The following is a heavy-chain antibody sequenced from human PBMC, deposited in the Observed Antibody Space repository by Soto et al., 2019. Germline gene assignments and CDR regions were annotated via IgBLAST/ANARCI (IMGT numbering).Heavy chain of an antibody. V-gene: IGHV3-7*01. CDR3: ARARVTMVRGVTPYYYYGMDV. CDR1: GFTFSSYW. J-gene: IGHJ6*02. Sequence: GGSLRLSCAASGFTFSSYWMSWVRQAPGKGLEWVANIKQDGSEKYYVDSVKGRFTISRDNAKNSLYLQMNSLRAEDTAVYYCARARVTMVRGVTPYYYYGMDVWGQGTTVTVSS. D-gene: IGHD3-10*01. CDR2: IKQDGSEK.